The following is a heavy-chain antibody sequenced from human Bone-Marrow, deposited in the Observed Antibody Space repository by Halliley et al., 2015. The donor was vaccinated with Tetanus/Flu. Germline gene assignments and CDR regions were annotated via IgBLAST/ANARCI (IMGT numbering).Heavy chain of an antibody. J-gene: IGHJ6*02. Sequence: GETEFYADSVKGRFTISRDNSKDTVTLQMSSLRVEDTAVYYCGRGQGISRVAARPLYFGMDVWGQGTTVTVSS. V-gene: IGHV3-30*07. D-gene: IGHD6-6*01. CDR2: GETE. CDR3: GRGQGISRVAARPLYFGMDV.